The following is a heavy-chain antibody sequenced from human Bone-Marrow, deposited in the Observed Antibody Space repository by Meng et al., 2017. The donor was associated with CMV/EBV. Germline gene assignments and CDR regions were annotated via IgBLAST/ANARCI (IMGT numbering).Heavy chain of an antibody. CDR2: IYSGGTT. CDR1: GFTVSSNY. V-gene: IGHV3-53*01. CDR3: ARDHYGMDV. Sequence: GESLKISCAASGFTVSSNYMSWVRQAPGKGLEWVSVIYSGGTTYYADAVKGRFTISRDNAKNSLYLQMNSLRAEDTAVYYCARDHYGMDVWGQGTTVTVSS. J-gene: IGHJ6*02.